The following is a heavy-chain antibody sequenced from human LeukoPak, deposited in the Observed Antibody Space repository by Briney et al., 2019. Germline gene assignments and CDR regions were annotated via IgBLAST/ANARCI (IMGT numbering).Heavy chain of an antibody. CDR2: INPDSGGT. CDR3: ARRVIGYCSSTSCYGGFDY. J-gene: IGHJ4*02. D-gene: IGHD2-2*01. Sequence: ASVKVSCKASGYTFTGYYMHWVRQAPGQGLEWMGRINPDSGGTNYAQKFQGRVTMTGDTSISTAYMELSRLRSDDTAVYYCARRVIGYCSSTSCYGGFDYWGQGTLVTVSS. V-gene: IGHV1-2*06. CDR1: GYTFTGYY.